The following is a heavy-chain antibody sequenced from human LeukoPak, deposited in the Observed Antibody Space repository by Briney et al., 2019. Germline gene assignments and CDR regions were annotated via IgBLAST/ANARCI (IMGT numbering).Heavy chain of an antibody. CDR2: IYYSGST. CDR1: GGCISSYY. Sequence: SETLSLTCTVSGGCISSYYWSWIRQPPGKGLEWIGYIYYSGSTSYKPSLKSRVTISVDTSKNQFSLKLSSVTAADTAVYYCARHFQYNWFDPWGQGTLVTVSS. CDR3: ARHFQYNWFDP. J-gene: IGHJ5*02. V-gene: IGHV4-59*08.